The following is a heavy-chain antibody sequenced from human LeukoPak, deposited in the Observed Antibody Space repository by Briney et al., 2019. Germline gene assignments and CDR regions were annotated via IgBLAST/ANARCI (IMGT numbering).Heavy chain of an antibody. V-gene: IGHV4-31*03. CDR1: GGSISSGGYS. CDR3: ARDLLWSGYFSWFDP. D-gene: IGHD3-3*01. Sequence: SETLSLTCTVSGGSISSGGYSWSWIRQHPGKGLEWIGYIYYSGSTYYNPSLKSRVTISVDTSKNQFSLKLSSVTAADTAVYYCARDLLWSGYFSWFDPWGQGTLVTVSS. J-gene: IGHJ5*02. CDR2: IYYSGST.